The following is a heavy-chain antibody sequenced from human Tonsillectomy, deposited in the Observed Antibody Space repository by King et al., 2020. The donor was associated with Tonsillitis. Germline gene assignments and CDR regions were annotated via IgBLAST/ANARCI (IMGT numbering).Heavy chain of an antibody. Sequence: TLQESGPTLVKPTQTLTLTCTFSGFSLDTSGVSVGWIRQPPGQALECLALVYWNDDKRYSPSVKNRVTITKDTSKNQVVLALANMDPVDAGTYYCAHSGGPAAGGDAFDIWGPGTMVTVS. CDR1: GFSLDTSGVS. V-gene: IGHV2-5*01. CDR3: AHSGGPAAGGDAFDI. D-gene: IGHD6-13*01. CDR2: VYWNDDK. J-gene: IGHJ3*02.